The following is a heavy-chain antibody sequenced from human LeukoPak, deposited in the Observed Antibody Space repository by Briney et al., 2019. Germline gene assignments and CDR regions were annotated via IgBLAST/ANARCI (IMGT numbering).Heavy chain of an antibody. J-gene: IGHJ4*02. Sequence: QTGGSLRLSCAASGFTFSSYWMHWVRQAPGKGLVWVSRINSDGSSTSYADSVKGRFTISRDNSKNTLYLQMNSLRAEDTAVYYCATRKSYSNFDYWGQGTLVTVSS. CDR3: ATRKSYSNFDY. CDR2: INSDGSST. V-gene: IGHV3-74*01. D-gene: IGHD3-10*01. CDR1: GFTFSSYW.